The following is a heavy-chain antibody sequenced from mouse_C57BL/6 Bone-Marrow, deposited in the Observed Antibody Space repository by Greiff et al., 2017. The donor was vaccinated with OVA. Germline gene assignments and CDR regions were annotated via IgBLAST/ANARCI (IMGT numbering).Heavy chain of an antibody. V-gene: IGHV14-4*01. CDR3: TRRYYAMDY. CDR2: IDPENGDT. J-gene: IGHJ4*01. Sequence: EVQLQESGAELVRPGASVKLSCTASGFNIKDDYMHWVKQRPEQGLEWIGWIDPENGDTEYASKFQGKATITADTSSNTAYLQLSSLTSEDTAVYYCTRRYYAMDYWGQGTSVTVSS. CDR1: GFNIKDDY.